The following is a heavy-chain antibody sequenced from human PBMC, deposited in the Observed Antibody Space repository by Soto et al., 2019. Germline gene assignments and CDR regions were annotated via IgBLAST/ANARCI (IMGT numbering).Heavy chain of an antibody. CDR3: AADRDGVVIISSV. CDR2: IVVGSGNT. Sequence: SVKVSCKASGFTFTSSAVQWVRQARGQRLEWIGWIVVGSGNTNYAQKFQERDTITRDMSTSTAYMELSSLRSEDTAVYYCAADRDGVVIISSVWGQGTLVTVSS. CDR1: GFTFTSSA. V-gene: IGHV1-58*01. D-gene: IGHD3-3*01. J-gene: IGHJ4*02.